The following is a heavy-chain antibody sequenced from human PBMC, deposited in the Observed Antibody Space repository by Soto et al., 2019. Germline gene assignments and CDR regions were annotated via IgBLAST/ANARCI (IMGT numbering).Heavy chain of an antibody. CDR2: IKSKTDGGTT. CDR3: ARLATYYDILSGYYFDY. Sequence: GGSLRLSCAASGFTFSNAWMSWVRHAPGKGLEWVGRIKSKTDGGTTDYAASVKGRFTITRDDSKNTLYLQWSSLKASDAAMYYCARLATYYDILSGYYFDYWGQGTLVTVSS. V-gene: IGHV3-15*01. J-gene: IGHJ4*02. CDR1: GFTFSNAW. D-gene: IGHD3-9*01.